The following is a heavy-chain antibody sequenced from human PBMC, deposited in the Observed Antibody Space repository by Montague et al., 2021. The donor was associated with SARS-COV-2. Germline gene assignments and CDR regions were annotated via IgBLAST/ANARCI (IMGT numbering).Heavy chain of an antibody. J-gene: IGHJ3*02. CDR2: ISTSAYTT. D-gene: IGHD3-16*02. V-gene: IGHV3-48*04. CDR1: GFTFSSHT. CDR3: TRDYRSIVGDGLDI. Sequence: SLRLSCAASGFTFSSHTMNWVRQAPGKGPEWISYISTSAYTTSYAGSVKGRFTISRDNGKNSLYLQMNSLRVEDTAVYYCTRDYRSIVGDGLDIWGQGTKGTVSS.